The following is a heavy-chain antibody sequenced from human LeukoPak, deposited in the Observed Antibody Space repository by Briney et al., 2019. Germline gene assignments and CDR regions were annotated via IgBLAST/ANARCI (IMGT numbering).Heavy chain of an antibody. CDR2: LSWNSTNI. V-gene: IGHV3-9*01. Sequence: LTGGSLRLSCAASGFTFDYYAMHWVRQAPGKGLEWVSGLSWNSTNIDYADSVKGRFTISRDNAKNSLYLQMNSLRAEDTALYYCAKDNMGDYYGSGSYYIEYYFDYWGQGTLVTVSS. D-gene: IGHD3-10*01. CDR1: GFTFDYYA. J-gene: IGHJ4*02. CDR3: AKDNMGDYYGSGSYYIEYYFDY.